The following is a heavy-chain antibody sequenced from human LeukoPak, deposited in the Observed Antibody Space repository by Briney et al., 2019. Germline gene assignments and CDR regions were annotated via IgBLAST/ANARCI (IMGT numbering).Heavy chain of an antibody. CDR1: GGSISSSSYY. CDR3: ATKTPGDVLLWFGESRSAFDI. D-gene: IGHD3-10*01. CDR2: IYYSGST. J-gene: IGHJ3*02. V-gene: IGHV4-39*07. Sequence: SETLSLTCTVSGGSISSSSYYWGWIRQPPGKGLEWIGSIYYSGSTYYNPSLKSRVTISVDTSKNQFSLKLSSVTAADTAVYYCATKTPGDVLLWFGESRSAFDIWGQGTMVTVSS.